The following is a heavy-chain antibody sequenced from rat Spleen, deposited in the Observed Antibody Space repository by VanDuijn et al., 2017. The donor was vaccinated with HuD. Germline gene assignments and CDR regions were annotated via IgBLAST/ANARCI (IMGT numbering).Heavy chain of an antibody. CDR1: GFSLTSYH. CDR3: TREEDNSFYFDY. V-gene: IGHV2-43*01. D-gene: IGHD1-10*01. Sequence: QVQLKESGPGLVQPSQTLSLTCTVSGFSLTSYHVSWVRQPPGKGLEWLGLIWTGGNTGYNSALKSRLTFSRDTSKSQVFLKINRLQTEDIATYYCTREEDNSFYFDYWGQGVMVTLSS. J-gene: IGHJ2*01. CDR2: IWTGGNT.